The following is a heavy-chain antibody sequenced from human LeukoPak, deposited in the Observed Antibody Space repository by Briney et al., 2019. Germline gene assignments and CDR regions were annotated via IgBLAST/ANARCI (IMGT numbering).Heavy chain of an antibody. V-gene: IGHV1-69*04. Sequence: SVKVSCKASGGTFSSYAISWVRQAPGQGLEWMGRIIPILGIANYAQKFQGRVTITADKSTSTAYMELSSLRSEDTAVYYCARDSLDGYLRFDYWGQGTLVTVSS. CDR1: GGTFSSYA. D-gene: IGHD5-24*01. CDR2: IIPILGIA. CDR3: ARDSLDGYLRFDY. J-gene: IGHJ4*02.